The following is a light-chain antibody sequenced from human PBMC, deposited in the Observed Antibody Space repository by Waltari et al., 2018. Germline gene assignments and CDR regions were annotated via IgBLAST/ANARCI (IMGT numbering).Light chain of an antibody. CDR1: QSVSSN. CDR2: GAA. V-gene: IGKV3-15*01. CDR3: QQYNNWPPWT. Sequence: EIVMTHSPATLSVSPGDRATLSCRASQSVSSNLAWYQQTPGQAPRLLIYGAATRAPGIPARVSGSGSGTEFTITISSMQSEECAVDYGQQYNNWPPWTFGQGTKVESK. J-gene: IGKJ1*01.